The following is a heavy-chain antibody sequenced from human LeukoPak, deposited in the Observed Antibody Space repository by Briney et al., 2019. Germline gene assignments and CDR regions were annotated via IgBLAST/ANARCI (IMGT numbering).Heavy chain of an antibody. CDR3: VRDDVSP. CDR2: INPYSGGT. V-gene: IGHV1-2*02. J-gene: IGHJ5*02. CDR1: GCTFTGYY. Sequence: GASVQVSCKASGCTFTGYYIHWVRQAPGQGREWMGWINPYSGGTNYAQNFQGRVTLTRGTSISPAHLEPSRLRSDGPAVYYCVRDDVSPWGQGTLVTVSS.